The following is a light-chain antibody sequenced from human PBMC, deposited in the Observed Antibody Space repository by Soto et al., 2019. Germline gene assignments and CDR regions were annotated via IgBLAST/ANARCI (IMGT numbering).Light chain of an antibody. CDR2: GDS. CDR3: QSYDNSLGDFVV. J-gene: IGLJ2*01. CDR1: NSNIGGGFD. V-gene: IGLV1-40*01. Sequence: QSVLTQPPSVSGAPGQRVTISCTGTNSNIGGGFDVHWYQHVPGTAPKLLIYGDSNRASGVTDRFPGSKSGTSASLALTGLQAEYEADYYCQSYDNSLGDFVVFGGGTKLTVL.